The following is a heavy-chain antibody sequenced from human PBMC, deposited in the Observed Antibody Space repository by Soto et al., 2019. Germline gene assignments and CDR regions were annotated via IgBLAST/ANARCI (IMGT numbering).Heavy chain of an antibody. CDR2: ISYDGRNK. CDR3: ASGERTYYYDSSGYGDY. J-gene: IGHJ4*02. V-gene: IGHV3-30*03. D-gene: IGHD3-22*01. Sequence: QVQLVESGGGVVQPGRSLRLSCAASGFTFSSYGMHWVLQAPGKGLEWVAGISYDGRNKYYADSVKGRFTISRDKSKNTLYLQMNSLRAEDTAVYYCASGERTYYYDSSGYGDYWGQGTLVTVSS. CDR1: GFTFSSYG.